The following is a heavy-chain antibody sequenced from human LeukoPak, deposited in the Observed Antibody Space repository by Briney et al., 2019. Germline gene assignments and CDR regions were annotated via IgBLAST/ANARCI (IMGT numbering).Heavy chain of an antibody. CDR3: ARSGYYNYKYFDS. V-gene: IGHV3-53*01. CDR1: GFTFSNAW. J-gene: IGHJ4*02. CDR2: IYVGGST. Sequence: PGGSLRLSCAASGFTFSNAWMSWARQAPGKGLEWVSLIYVGGSTYYADSVKGRFTVSRDNSKNTLFLQMNSLRAEDTALYYCARSGYYNYKYFDSWGQGTLVTVSS. D-gene: IGHD3-9*01.